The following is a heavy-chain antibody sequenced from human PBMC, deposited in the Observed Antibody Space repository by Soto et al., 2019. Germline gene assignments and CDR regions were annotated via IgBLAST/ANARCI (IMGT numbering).Heavy chain of an antibody. V-gene: IGHV3-30*18. CDR3: AKDGITRVRGVSYYYCGMDV. Sequence: PGGSLRLSCAASGFTFSSYGMHWVRQAPGKGLEWVAVISYDGSNKYYADSVKGRFTISRDNSKNTLYLQMNSLRAEDTAVYYCAKDGITRVRGVSYYYCGMDVWGQETTVTVSS. CDR1: GFTFSSYG. CDR2: ISYDGSNK. D-gene: IGHD3-10*01. J-gene: IGHJ6*02.